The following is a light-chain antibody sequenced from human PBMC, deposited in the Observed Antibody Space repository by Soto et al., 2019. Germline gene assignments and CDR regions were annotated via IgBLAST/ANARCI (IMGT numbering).Light chain of an antibody. J-gene: IGKJ2*01. Sequence: DLQMTQSPSSLSASVGDRVTITCQASEDIFYYLNWYQQKPGKAPKLLLYDASKLETGVPSRFSGSGSGTDFTSTISSLQPEDIATYYCQQYDNLPFTFGQGTKLEIK. CDR1: EDIFYY. CDR3: QQYDNLPFT. CDR2: DAS. V-gene: IGKV1-33*01.